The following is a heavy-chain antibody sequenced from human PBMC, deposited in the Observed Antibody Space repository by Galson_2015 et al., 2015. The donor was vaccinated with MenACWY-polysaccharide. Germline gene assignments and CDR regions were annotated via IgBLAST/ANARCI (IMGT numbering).Heavy chain of an antibody. J-gene: IGHJ4*02. Sequence: SLRLSCAASGFTFSSYAMHWVRQAPGKGLEWVSAISGSGASTYYADSVKGRFTISRDNSKNTLYLQMNSLRAEDTAVYYCANPGLSTGRSSDVDYWGQGTLVTVSS. D-gene: IGHD6-25*01. V-gene: IGHV3-23*01. CDR2: ISGSGAST. CDR3: ANPGLSTGRSSDVDY. CDR1: GFTFSSYA.